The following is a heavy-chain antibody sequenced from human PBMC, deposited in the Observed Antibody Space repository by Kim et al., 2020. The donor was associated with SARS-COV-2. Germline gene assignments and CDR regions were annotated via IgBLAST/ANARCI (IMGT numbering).Heavy chain of an antibody. Sequence: PPFQGQVTISANKSISTAYLQWSSLKASDTAMYYCARPYLYGSGSSPFDYWGQGTLVTVSS. J-gene: IGHJ4*02. D-gene: IGHD3-10*01. V-gene: IGHV5-51*01. CDR3: ARPYLYGSGSSPFDY.